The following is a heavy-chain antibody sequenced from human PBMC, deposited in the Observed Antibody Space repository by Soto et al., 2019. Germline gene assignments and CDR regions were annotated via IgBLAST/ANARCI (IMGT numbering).Heavy chain of an antibody. J-gene: IGHJ4*02. D-gene: IGHD5-18*01. V-gene: IGHV1-3*01. Sequence: ASVKVSCKASGYTFTSYAMHWVRQAPGQRLEWMGWINAGNGNTKYSQKFQGRVTITRDTSASTAYMELSSLRSEDTAVYYCARDHEDTAMVPSDYWGQGTLVTVSS. CDR1: GYTFTSYA. CDR2: INAGNGNT. CDR3: ARDHEDTAMVPSDY.